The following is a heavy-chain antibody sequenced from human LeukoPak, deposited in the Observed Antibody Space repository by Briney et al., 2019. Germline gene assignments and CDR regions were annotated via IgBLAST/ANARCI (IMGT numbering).Heavy chain of an antibody. J-gene: IGHJ4*02. D-gene: IGHD1-26*01. CDR1: GVXFSSYL. Sequence: PGGSLRLSCVASGVXFSSYLIHWVRQVPGKGLVWASRINRDGRSTSYADSVKGRFTISRDNAKNTMYLQMNSLRVEDTAVYYCARDKIVGATDSFDYWGQGTLVTVSS. CDR3: ARDKIVGATDSFDY. V-gene: IGHV3-74*01. CDR2: INRDGRST.